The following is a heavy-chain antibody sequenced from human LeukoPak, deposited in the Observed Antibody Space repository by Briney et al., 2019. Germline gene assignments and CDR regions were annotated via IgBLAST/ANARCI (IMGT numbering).Heavy chain of an antibody. CDR2: IWYDGSNK. Sequence: GGSLRLSCAASGFTFRSYGMHWVRQAPGKGLEWVAVIWYDGSNKYYADSVKGRFTISRDNSKNTLYLQMNSLRAEDTAVYYCAKDWARARDYYYYMDVWGKGTTVTVSS. CDR1: GFTFRSYG. J-gene: IGHJ6*03. CDR3: AKDWARARDYYYYMDV. V-gene: IGHV3-33*06. D-gene: IGHD3-16*01.